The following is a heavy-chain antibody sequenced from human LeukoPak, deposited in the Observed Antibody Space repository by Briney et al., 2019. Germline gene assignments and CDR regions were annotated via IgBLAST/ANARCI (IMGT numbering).Heavy chain of an antibody. CDR3: ARDTPKDIVVVVAATRGDAFDI. V-gene: IGHV1-69*05. Sequence: SVKVSXKASGGTFSSYAISWVRQAPGQGLEWMGRIIPIFGTANYAQKFEGRVTITTDESTSTAYMELSSLRSEDTAVYYCARDTPKDIVVVVAATRGDAFDIWGQGTMVTVSS. CDR1: GGTFSSYA. CDR2: IIPIFGTA. J-gene: IGHJ3*02. D-gene: IGHD2-15*01.